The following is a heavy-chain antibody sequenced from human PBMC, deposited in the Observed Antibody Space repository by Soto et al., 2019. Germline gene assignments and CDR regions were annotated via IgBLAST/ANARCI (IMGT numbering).Heavy chain of an antibody. J-gene: IGHJ4*02. D-gene: IGHD6-13*01. CDR3: ARHRVAGYSGSRAFDY. Sequence: GESLKISCKGSGYSFTSYWIGWVRQMPGKGLEWMGIIYPGDSDTRYSPSFQGQVTISADKSISTAYLQWSSLKASDTAMYYCARHRVAGYSGSRAFDYWGQGTLVTVSS. V-gene: IGHV5-51*01. CDR2: IYPGDSDT. CDR1: GYSFTSYW.